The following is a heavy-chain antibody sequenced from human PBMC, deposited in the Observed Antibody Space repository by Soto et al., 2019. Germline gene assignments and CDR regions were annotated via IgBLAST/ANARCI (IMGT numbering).Heavy chain of an antibody. CDR2: IIPIFGTA. Sequence: SVKVSCKASGGTFSSYAISWVRQAPGQGLEWMGGIIPIFGTANYAQKFQGRVTITADKSTSTAYMELSSLRSEDTAVYYCARSLGTRGYSYGYDYWGQGTLVTVSS. V-gene: IGHV1-69*06. CDR1: GGTFSSYA. D-gene: IGHD5-18*01. CDR3: ARSLGTRGYSYGYDY. J-gene: IGHJ4*02.